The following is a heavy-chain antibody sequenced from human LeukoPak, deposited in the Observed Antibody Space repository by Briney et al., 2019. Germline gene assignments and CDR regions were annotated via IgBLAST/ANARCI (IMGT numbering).Heavy chain of an antibody. Sequence: ASVKVSCKASGYTFTSYGISWVRQAPGQGLEWMGWINPNSGGTNYAQKFQGRVTMTRDTSISTAYMELSRLRSDDTAVYYCARDPLIGDAFDIWGQGTMVTVSS. J-gene: IGHJ3*02. D-gene: IGHD3-16*01. CDR1: GYTFTSYG. CDR2: INPNSGGT. CDR3: ARDPLIGDAFDI. V-gene: IGHV1-2*02.